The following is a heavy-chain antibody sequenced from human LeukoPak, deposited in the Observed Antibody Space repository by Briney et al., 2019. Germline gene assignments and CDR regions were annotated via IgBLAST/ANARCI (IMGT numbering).Heavy chain of an antibody. V-gene: IGHV3-48*03. CDR2: IDTSGSSI. CDR1: GFNFKNYE. CDR3: VREGGSDWYSGWFDP. J-gene: IGHJ5*02. Sequence: GGSLRLSCEASGFNFKNYEMNWVRQAPGKGLEWVSYIDTSGSSIYYADSVKGRFTISRDNAKNSLLLQMNSLRVEDTALYYCVREGGSDWYSGWFDPWGQGTQVTVSS. D-gene: IGHD6-19*01.